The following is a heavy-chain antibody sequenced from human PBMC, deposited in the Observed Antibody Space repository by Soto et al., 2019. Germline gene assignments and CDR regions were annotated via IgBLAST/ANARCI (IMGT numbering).Heavy chain of an antibody. D-gene: IGHD3-16*02. V-gene: IGHV1-69*01. CDR3: ARSIGSGGVIGGFDY. CDR2: IIPIFDTP. J-gene: IGHJ4*02. CDR1: GGTFNMYA. Sequence: QVQLVQSGAEVRKPGSAVRVSCKASGGTFNMYAMNWVRQAPGQGLEWMAGIIPIFDTPRYSQQFQVRVRRTVDESTSTAYMELSSLRSEDTVIYYCARSIGSGGVIGGFDYGGQGTRVTVAS.